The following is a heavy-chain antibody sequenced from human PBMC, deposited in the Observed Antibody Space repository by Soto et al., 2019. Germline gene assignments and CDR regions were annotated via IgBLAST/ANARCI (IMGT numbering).Heavy chain of an antibody. V-gene: IGHV3-23*01. CDR2: ISGSGGST. CDR3: AKDVYSSGWYNWFDP. J-gene: IGHJ5*02. Sequence: GGSLRLSCAASGFTFSNYAMSWVRQAPGKGLEWVSAISGSGGSTYYADSVKGRFTISRDNSKNTLYLQMNSLRAEDTAVYYCAKDVYSSGWYNWFDPWGQGTLVTVSS. D-gene: IGHD6-19*01. CDR1: GFTFSNYA.